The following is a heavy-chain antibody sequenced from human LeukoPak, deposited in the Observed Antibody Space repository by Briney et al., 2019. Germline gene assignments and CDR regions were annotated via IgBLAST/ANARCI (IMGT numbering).Heavy chain of an antibody. CDR1: GYTFTSYG. D-gene: IGHD2-15*01. CDR2: ISAYNGNT. V-gene: IGHV1-18*01. J-gene: IGHJ6*02. Sequence: GASVKVSCKASGYTFTSYGISWVRQAPGQGLEWMGWISAYNGNTNYAQKLQGRVTMTTDTSTSTAYMELRSLRYDDTAVYYCAREEDCSGGSCYYGMDVWGQGTTVTVSS. CDR3: AREEDCSGGSCYYGMDV.